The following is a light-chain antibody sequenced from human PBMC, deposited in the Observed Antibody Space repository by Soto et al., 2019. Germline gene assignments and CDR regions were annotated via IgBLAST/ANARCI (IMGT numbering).Light chain of an antibody. CDR3: QSADSSGTSLYV. Sequence: SYELTQPPSVSVSPGQTARITCSGDALPKQYAYWYQQKPGQAPVLVIYKDSERPSGIPERFSGSSSGTTVTLTISGVQAEVEADYYCQSADSSGTSLYVFGTGTKVTVL. J-gene: IGLJ1*01. V-gene: IGLV3-25*03. CDR2: KDS. CDR1: ALPKQY.